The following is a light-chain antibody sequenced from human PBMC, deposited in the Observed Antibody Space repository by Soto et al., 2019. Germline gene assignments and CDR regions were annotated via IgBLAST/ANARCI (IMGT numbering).Light chain of an antibody. Sequence: DIQLTQSPSFLSASVGDRVTITCRASQGISSYLAWYQQKPGKAPKLLIYGTSTLHSAVPPRFSGSGSGTEFTLTISSLQPEDFATYYCQQLNSYSMFTFGQGTKLEIK. CDR2: GTS. V-gene: IGKV1-9*01. CDR3: QQLNSYSMFT. CDR1: QGISSY. J-gene: IGKJ2*01.